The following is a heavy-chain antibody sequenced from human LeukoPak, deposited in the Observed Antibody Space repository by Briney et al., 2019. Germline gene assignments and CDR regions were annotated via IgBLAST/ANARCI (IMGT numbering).Heavy chain of an antibody. CDR1: GFTFSSYG. D-gene: IGHD4-17*01. CDR2: IWYDGSNK. V-gene: IGHV3-33*01. CDR3: ARDGSTVTAPFDY. J-gene: IGHJ4*02. Sequence: GGSLRLSCAASGFTFSSYGMHWVRQAPGKGLEWVAVIWYDGSNKYYADSVKGRFTISRDNSKNTLYLQMNSLRAEDTAVYYCARDGSTVTAPFDYWGREPWSPSPQ.